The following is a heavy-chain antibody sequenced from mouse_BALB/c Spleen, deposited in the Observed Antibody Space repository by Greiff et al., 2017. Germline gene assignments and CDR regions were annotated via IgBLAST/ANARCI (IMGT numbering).Heavy chain of an antibody. V-gene: IGHV3-2*02. J-gene: IGHJ4*01. CDR2: ISYSGST. Sequence: EVQLQESGPGLVKPSQSLSLTCTVTGYSITSDYAWNWIRQFPGKKLEWMGYISYSGSTSYNPSLKSRISITRDTSKNQFFLQLNSVTTEDTATYYCARFYYDYGYYAMDYWGQGTSVTVSS. CDR3: ARFYYDYGYYAMDY. D-gene: IGHD2-4*01. CDR1: GYSITSDYA.